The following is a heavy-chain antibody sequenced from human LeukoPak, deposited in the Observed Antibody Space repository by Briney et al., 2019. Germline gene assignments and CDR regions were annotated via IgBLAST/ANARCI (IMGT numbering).Heavy chain of an antibody. D-gene: IGHD6-13*01. V-gene: IGHV3-23*01. CDR1: GFTFDDYA. Sequence: GRSLRLSCAASGFTFDDYAMHWVRQAPGKGLEWVSGISSSGNTYYADSVKGRFTISRDNSKNMLYLQMNSLRAEDTAVYYCVKGRISEDGLDFWGQGTLVTVSS. CDR3: VKGRISEDGLDF. CDR2: ISSSGNT. J-gene: IGHJ4*02.